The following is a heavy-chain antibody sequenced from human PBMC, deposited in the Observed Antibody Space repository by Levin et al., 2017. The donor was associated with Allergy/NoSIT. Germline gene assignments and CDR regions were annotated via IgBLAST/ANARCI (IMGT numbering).Heavy chain of an antibody. Sequence: AGGSLRLSCAASGFTFSSYEMNWVRQAPGKGLEWVSYISSSGSTIYYADSVKGRFTISGDNAKNSLYLQMNSLRAEDTAVYYCARVNYDRYYYYYMDVWGKGTTVTVSS. J-gene: IGHJ6*03. CDR1: GFTFSSYE. V-gene: IGHV3-48*03. CDR3: ARVNYDRYYYYYMDV. CDR2: ISSSGSTI. D-gene: IGHD1-7*01.